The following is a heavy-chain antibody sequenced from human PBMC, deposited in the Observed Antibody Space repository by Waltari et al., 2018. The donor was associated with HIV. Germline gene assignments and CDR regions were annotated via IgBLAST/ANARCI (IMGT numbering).Heavy chain of an antibody. CDR2: IDHSGST. J-gene: IGHJ1*01. CDR3: AREGYSSSWYGEYFQH. V-gene: IGHV4-38-2*02. CDR1: GYSISSGYY. D-gene: IGHD6-13*01. Sequence: QVQLQESGPGLVKPSETLSLTCAVSGYSISSGYYWGWIRQPPGKGLEWIGRIDHSGSTYYNPSLKSRVTISVDTAKNQFSLKLSSVTAADTAVYYCAREGYSSSWYGEYFQHWGQGTLVTVSS.